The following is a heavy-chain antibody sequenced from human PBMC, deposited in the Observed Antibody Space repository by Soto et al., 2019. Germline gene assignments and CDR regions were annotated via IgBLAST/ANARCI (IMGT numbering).Heavy chain of an antibody. D-gene: IGHD5-12*01. CDR3: AKDALVANYQRRYFYYGMDV. Sequence: GGSLRLSCAASGFTFSSFGMHWVRQAPDKGLEWVALISYDGSNTDYADSVKGRFTISRDNSKNTLYLQMNSLRAEDTAVYYCAKDALVANYQRRYFYYGMDVWGQGTTVTVSS. J-gene: IGHJ6*02. CDR2: ISYDGSNT. CDR1: GFTFSSFG. V-gene: IGHV3-30*18.